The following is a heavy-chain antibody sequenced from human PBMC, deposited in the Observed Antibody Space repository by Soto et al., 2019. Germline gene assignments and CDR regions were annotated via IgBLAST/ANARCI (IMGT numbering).Heavy chain of an antibody. CDR2: IWYDGSNK. V-gene: IGHV3-33*01. J-gene: IGHJ6*02. Sequence: QVQLVESGGGVVQPGRSLRLSCAASGFTFSSYGMHWVRQAPGKGLEWVAVIWYDGSNKYYADSVKGRFTISRDNSKNTLYRQMNSLGAEDTAVYYCARAGSDRHYYYGMDVWGQGTTVTVSS. D-gene: IGHD7-27*01. CDR3: ARAGSDRHYYYGMDV. CDR1: GFTFSSYG.